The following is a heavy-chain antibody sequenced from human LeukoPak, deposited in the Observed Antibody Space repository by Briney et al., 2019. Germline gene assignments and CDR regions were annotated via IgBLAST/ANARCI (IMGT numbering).Heavy chain of an antibody. CDR3: AGLGAAEKLDY. CDR1: GGSFSGYY. J-gene: IGHJ4*02. D-gene: IGHD6-25*01. V-gene: IGHV4-59*08. Sequence: TASETLSLTCAVYGGSFSGYYWSWIRQPPGKGLEWIGYIYYSGSTNYNPSLKSRVTISVDTSKNQFSLKLSSVTAADTAVYYCAGLGAAEKLDYWGQGTLVTVSS. CDR2: IYYSGST.